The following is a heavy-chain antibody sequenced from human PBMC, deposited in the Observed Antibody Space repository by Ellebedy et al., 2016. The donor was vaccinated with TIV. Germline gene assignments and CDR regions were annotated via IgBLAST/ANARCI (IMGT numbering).Heavy chain of an antibody. J-gene: IGHJ6*02. CDR2: VDPNSGLT. D-gene: IGHD6-19*01. V-gene: IGHV1-8*01. CDR1: GYTFTDYD. CDR3: ARVQRGSGWGSCHYYYGMDV. Sequence: ASVKVSCKASGYTFTDYDINWVRQATGQGLEWMGWVDPNSGLTGTEQKFQGRVTMTWNTSTGKVDMELSSLTSADPAVYFCARVQRGSGWGSCHYYYGMDVWGQGATVTVSS.